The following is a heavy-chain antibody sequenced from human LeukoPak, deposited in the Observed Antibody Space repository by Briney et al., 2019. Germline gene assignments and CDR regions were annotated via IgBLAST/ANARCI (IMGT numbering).Heavy chain of an antibody. J-gene: IGHJ6*02. CDR2: ISAYNGNT. Sequence: GASVKVSCKASGYTFTGYYMHWVRQAPGQGLEWMGWISAYNGNTNYAQKLQGRVTMTTDTSTSTAYMELRSLRSDDTAVYYCARDLPPTGYCSGGRCYGRYYYYGMDVWGQGTTVTVSS. D-gene: IGHD2-15*01. CDR1: GYTFTGYY. CDR3: ARDLPPTGYCSGGRCYGRYYYYGMDV. V-gene: IGHV1-18*04.